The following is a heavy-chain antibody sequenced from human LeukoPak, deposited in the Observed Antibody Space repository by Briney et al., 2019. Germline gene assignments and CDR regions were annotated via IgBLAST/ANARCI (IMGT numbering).Heavy chain of an antibody. V-gene: IGHV4-34*01. CDR1: GGSFSGHY. J-gene: IGHJ4*02. CDR3: AGEGRDGSRYYFDS. Sequence: SETLSLTCAVYGGSFSGHYWNWIRQPPGKGLEWIGEINHSGSTNYNPSLKSRVTMSVDTSKNQFSLKLSSVTAADTAVYYWAGEGRDGSRYYFDSGGRGTPVTVSA. D-gene: IGHD5-24*01. CDR2: INHSGST.